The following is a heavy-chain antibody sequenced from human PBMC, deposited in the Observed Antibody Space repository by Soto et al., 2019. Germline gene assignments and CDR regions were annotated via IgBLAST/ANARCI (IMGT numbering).Heavy chain of an antibody. D-gene: IGHD3-22*01. J-gene: IGHJ5*02. V-gene: IGHV3-21*01. Sequence: GGSLRLSFAASGFTFSSYSMNWVRQAPGKGLEWVSSISSSSSYIYYADSVKGRFTISRDNAKNSLYLQMNSLRAEDTAVYYCARDAPTRDSSGYYFVDPWGQGTLVTVSS. CDR3: ARDAPTRDSSGYYFVDP. CDR1: GFTFSSYS. CDR2: ISSSSSYI.